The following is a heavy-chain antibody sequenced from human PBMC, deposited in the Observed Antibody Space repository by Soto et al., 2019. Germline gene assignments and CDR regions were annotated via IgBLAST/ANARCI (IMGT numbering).Heavy chain of an antibody. J-gene: IGHJ4*02. D-gene: IGHD6-19*01. CDR1: GGSFSGYY. V-gene: IGHV4-34*01. CDR3: ARGGWKLFDY. CDR2: INHSGST. Sequence: SETLSLTCAIYGGSFSGYYWSWLRQPPGKGLEWIGEINHSGSTNYNPSLKSRVTISADTSKNQFSLKLSSVTAADTAVYYCARGGWKLFDYWGQGTLVTVSS.